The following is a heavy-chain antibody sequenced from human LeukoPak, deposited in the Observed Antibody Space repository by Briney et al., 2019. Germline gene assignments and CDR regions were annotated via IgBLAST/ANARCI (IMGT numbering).Heavy chain of an antibody. CDR2: IRHDGSDK. Sequence: PGGSLRLSCAASGLTFSSSSFHWVRQAPGKGLEWVAFIRHDGSDKYYADSVKGRFISSRDNSKNTVYLQMNSLRIEDSALYSCANDFNWATDFWGQGTLVTASS. J-gene: IGHJ4*02. CDR3: ANDFNWATDF. CDR1: GLTFSSSS. V-gene: IGHV3-30*02. D-gene: IGHD1-1*01.